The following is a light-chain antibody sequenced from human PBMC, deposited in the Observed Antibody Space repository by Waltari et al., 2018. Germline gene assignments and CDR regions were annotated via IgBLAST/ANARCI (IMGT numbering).Light chain of an antibody. Sequence: QSALTQPASVSGSPGQSITISCTGTNRDVGAFNFVSWFQQHPGKAPKLRFYDVTTRHSGVSNRFSGSKSGNTASLTISGLQTEDEAEYYCSSYTRTNTLVFGGGSRLTVL. J-gene: IGLJ2*01. V-gene: IGLV2-14*03. CDR2: DVT. CDR3: SSYTRTNTLV. CDR1: NRDVGAFNF.